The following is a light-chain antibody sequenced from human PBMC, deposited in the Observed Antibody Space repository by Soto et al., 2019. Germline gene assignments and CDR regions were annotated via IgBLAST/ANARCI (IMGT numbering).Light chain of an antibody. J-gene: IGKJ4*01. CDR3: QQYNVWPLT. V-gene: IGKV3-15*01. CDR2: AVS. CDR1: QSVSAN. Sequence: EIMMTQSPGTLSASPGERATLSCRASQSVSANLAWYQQKPGQAPRLLIYAVSTRATGIPARFSGSGSGTEFTLTISSLQSEDFAVYYCQQYNVWPLTFGGGTKVEFK.